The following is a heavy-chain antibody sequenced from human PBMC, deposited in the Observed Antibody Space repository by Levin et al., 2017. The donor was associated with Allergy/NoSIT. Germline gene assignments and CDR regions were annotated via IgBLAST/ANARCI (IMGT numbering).Heavy chain of an antibody. J-gene: IGHJ4*02. D-gene: IGHD3/OR15-3a*01. V-gene: IGHV3-11*06. CDR2: ISVSGRET. Sequence: GGSLRLSCAASGFRFSDYYMSWIRQVPGKGLEWVSYISVSGRETNYADSVKGRFTISRDNAMNSLSLQMNSLRVDDSAVYYCASEGFWTDWGQGTLVTVSS. CDR1: GFRFSDYY. CDR3: ASEGFWTD.